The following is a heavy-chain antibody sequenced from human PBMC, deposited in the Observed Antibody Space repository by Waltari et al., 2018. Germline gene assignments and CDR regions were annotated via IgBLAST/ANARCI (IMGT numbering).Heavy chain of an antibody. CDR1: GYYFTSYA. CDR2: MNPNSGNT. D-gene: IGHD6-13*01. Sequence: QVQLVQSRAEVKKPGASVQVSCKSSGYYFTSYAINWVRQAPGQGLEWMGWMNPNSGNTGYAQKFQGRVTITRNTSISTAYMELSSLRSEDTAVYYCARGSRIAAAFNRYWFDPWGQGTLVTVSS. J-gene: IGHJ5*02. V-gene: IGHV1-8*03. CDR3: ARGSRIAAAFNRYWFDP.